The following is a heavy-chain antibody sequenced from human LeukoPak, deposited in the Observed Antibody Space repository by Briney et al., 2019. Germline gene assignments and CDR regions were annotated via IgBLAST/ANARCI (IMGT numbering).Heavy chain of an antibody. D-gene: IGHD3-22*01. CDR2: ISDRGSST. Sequence: GGSLRLSRAASGFTFNDYYMTWIRQAPGKGLEWVSYISDRGSSTYYADSVKGRFTISRDNSKNTLYLQMNSLRAEDTAVYYCARDYYDSSGYADYWGQGTLVTVSS. CDR1: GFTFNDYY. CDR3: ARDYYDSSGYADY. V-gene: IGHV3-11*04. J-gene: IGHJ4*02.